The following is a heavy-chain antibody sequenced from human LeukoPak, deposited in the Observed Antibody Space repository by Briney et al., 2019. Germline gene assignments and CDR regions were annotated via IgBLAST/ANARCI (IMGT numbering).Heavy chain of an antibody. J-gene: IGHJ4*02. CDR3: AKHGQQAMIVVVIPYYFDS. CDR1: GFTFSSYA. V-gene: IGHV3-23*01. Sequence: PGASLRLSCAASGFTFSSYAMSWVRQAPGEGLEWVSAISGSGGSTYYADSVKGQFTISRDNSKNTLYLQMNSLRAEDTAVYYCAKHGQQAMIVVVIPYYFDSWGQGTLVTVSS. D-gene: IGHD3-22*01. CDR2: ISGSGGST.